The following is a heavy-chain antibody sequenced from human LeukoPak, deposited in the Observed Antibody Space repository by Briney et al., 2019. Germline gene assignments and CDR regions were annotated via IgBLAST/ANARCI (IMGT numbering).Heavy chain of an antibody. Sequence: GGSLRLSCAASGFTFSSYWMSWVRQAPGKGLEWVANIKQDGSEKYYADSVKGRFTISRDNSKNTLYLQMNSLRAEDTAVYYCARDTYYDYVWGSYPDYWGQGTLVTVSS. CDR3: ARDTYYDYVWGSYPDY. V-gene: IGHV3-7*01. CDR1: GFTFSSYW. CDR2: IKQDGSEK. D-gene: IGHD3-16*02. J-gene: IGHJ4*02.